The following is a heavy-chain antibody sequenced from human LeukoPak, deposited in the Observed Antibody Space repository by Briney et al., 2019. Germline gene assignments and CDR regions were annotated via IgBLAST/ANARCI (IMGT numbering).Heavy chain of an antibody. D-gene: IGHD4-17*01. CDR2: IYYDGSNQ. CDR3: AKGGVYGDYYFDY. CDR1: GLRFRNYG. Sequence: GRSLRLSCVVSGLRFRNYGMHWVRQAPGKGLEWVAVIYYDGSNQYYADSVKGRFTVSRDNAKNTVYLQMNSLRAEDTALYYCAKGGVYGDYYFDYWGQGTLVTVSS. V-gene: IGHV3-33*06. J-gene: IGHJ4*02.